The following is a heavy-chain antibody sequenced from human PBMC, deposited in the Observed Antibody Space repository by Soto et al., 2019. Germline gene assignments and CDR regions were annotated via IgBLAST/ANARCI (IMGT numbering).Heavy chain of an antibody. CDR2: IYHSGST. CDR3: ARRYYDSSGYADAFDI. D-gene: IGHD3-22*01. J-gene: IGHJ3*02. Sequence: SETLSLTCAVSGGSISSGGYSWSWIRQPPGKGLEWIGYIYHSGSTYYNPSLKSRVTISVDRSKNQFSLKLSSVTAADTAVYYCARRYYDSSGYADAFDIWGQGTMVTVPS. V-gene: IGHV4-30-2*01. CDR1: GGSISSGGYS.